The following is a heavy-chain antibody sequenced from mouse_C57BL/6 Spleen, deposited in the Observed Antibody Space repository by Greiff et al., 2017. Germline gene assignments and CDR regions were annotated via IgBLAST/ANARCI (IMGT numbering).Heavy chain of an antibody. V-gene: IGHV1-72*01. CDR1: GYTFTSYW. Sequence: QVQLQQPGAELVKPGASVKLSCKASGYTFTSYWMHWVKQRPGRGLAWIGRIDPNSGGTKYNEQFKSKATLTVDKPSSTAYMQLSSLTSEDSAVYYCARDLGGFITTVVARGDYWGQGTTLTVSS. J-gene: IGHJ2*01. CDR2: IDPNSGGT. CDR3: ARDLGGFITTVVARGDY. D-gene: IGHD1-1*01.